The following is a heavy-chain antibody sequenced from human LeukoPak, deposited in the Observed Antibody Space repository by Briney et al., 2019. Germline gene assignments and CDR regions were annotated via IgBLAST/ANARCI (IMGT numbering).Heavy chain of an antibody. CDR1: GGSISNYY. CDR2: IYTSGST. D-gene: IGHD3-22*01. CDR3: ARRVHYYDTSGYSYYFDY. J-gene: IGHJ4*02. Sequence: PSETLSLTCTVSGGSISNYYWSWIRQPAGKGLEWIGRIYTSGSTNYNPSLKSRVTMSVDTSKNQFSLKLSSVTAADTAVYYCARRVHYYDTSGYSYYFDYWGQGTLVTVSS. V-gene: IGHV4-4*07.